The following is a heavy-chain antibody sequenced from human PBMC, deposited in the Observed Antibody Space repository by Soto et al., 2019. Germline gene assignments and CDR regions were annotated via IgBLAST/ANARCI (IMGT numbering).Heavy chain of an antibody. V-gene: IGHV4-34*01. CDR3: ARGKGWNYGMDV. J-gene: IGHJ6*04. Sequence: SETLSLTCAVYGGSFSGYYWSWIRQPPGKGLEWIGEINHSGSTNYNPSLKSRVTISVDTSKNQFSLKLSSVTAADTAVYYCARGKGWNYGMDVGGKGTTVTVSS. D-gene: IGHD2-15*01. CDR2: INHSGST. CDR1: GGSFSGYY.